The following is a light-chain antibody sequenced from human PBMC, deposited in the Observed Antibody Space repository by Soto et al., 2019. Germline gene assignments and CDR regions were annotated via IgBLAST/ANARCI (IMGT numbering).Light chain of an antibody. V-gene: IGKV1-12*01. CDR1: QGISSG. CDR3: QQANSFPLT. J-gene: IGKJ4*01. CDR2: TVS. Sequence: DIHMTQSPSSVSATVGDRVTITCRASQGISSGLAGCRQKPGKAHELEWYTVSSLQSGVPSRFSGSGSGTDFTLTISSLQPEDFATYYCQQANSFPLTFGGGTKVEIK.